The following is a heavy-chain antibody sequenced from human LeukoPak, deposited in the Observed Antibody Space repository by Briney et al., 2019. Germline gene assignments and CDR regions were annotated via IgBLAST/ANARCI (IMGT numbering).Heavy chain of an antibody. D-gene: IGHD5-18*01. Sequence: SETLSLTCTVSGGSIRDSSDYGGWIRQPPGKGLEWIESISYSGSTYYNPSLKSRVTISVNTSKNQFSLKLISVTAADTAVYYCVRHPRGGYSNGFDGFDIWGQGTMVTVSS. CDR2: ISYSGST. V-gene: IGHV4-39*01. CDR3: VRHPRGGYSNGFDGFDI. CDR1: GGSIRDSSDY. J-gene: IGHJ3*02.